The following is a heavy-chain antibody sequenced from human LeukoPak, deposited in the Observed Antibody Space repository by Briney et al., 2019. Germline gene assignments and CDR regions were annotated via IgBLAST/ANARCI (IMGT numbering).Heavy chain of an antibody. Sequence: GGSLRLSCAASGFTFSSYSMNWVRQAPGKGLEWVAFIRYDGSDKYYADSVKGRLTISRDNSKKTLYLQMNSLRAEDTAVYYCAKGYAGSHYYFYYMDVWGKGTTVTVSS. CDR3: AKGYAGSHYYFYYMDV. V-gene: IGHV3-30*02. D-gene: IGHD1-1*01. CDR1: GFTFSSYS. CDR2: IRYDGSDK. J-gene: IGHJ6*03.